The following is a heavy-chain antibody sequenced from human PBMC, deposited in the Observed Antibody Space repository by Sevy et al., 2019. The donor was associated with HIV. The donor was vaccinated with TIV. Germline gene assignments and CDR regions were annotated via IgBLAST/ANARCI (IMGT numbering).Heavy chain of an antibody. V-gene: IGHV4-59*01. CDR1: GGSISSYF. CDR2: LYFTGNT. J-gene: IGHJ4*02. D-gene: IGHD1-1*01. Sequence: SETLSLTCSVSGGSISSYFWTWVRQSPGKGLDWIGNLYFTGNTDYSPSLKSRVTLSLDTSQSQFSLTLKSVTAADTAIYFCARDSTTRPRVLDYWGQGTLVTVSS. CDR3: ARDSTTRPRVLDY.